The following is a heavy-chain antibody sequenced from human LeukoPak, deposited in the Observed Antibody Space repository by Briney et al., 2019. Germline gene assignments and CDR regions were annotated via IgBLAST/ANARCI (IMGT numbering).Heavy chain of an antibody. V-gene: IGHV5-51*01. CDR3: ARQDGSDLYYFDY. D-gene: IGHD2-21*02. Sequence: KPGESLKISCKGSGYSFRSYWIGWVRQMPGKGLEWMGIIYPGDSDTRYRPSFQGQVTISVDKSINTAYLQWSSLKASDSAVFYCARQDGSDLYYFDYWGQGTLVTVSS. CDR2: IYPGDSDT. CDR1: GYSFRSYW. J-gene: IGHJ4*02.